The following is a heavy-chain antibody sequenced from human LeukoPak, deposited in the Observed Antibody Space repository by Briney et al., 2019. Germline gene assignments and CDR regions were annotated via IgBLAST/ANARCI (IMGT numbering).Heavy chain of an antibody. J-gene: IGHJ6*04. D-gene: IGHD5-18*01. Sequence: GGSLRLFCAASGFTFSSYWMSWVRQAPGKGLEWVANIKQDGSEKYYVDSVKGRFTISRDNAKNSLYLQMSSLRADDTAVYYCAKERGRYSYGLMDVWGKGTTVTVSS. CDR3: AKERGRYSYGLMDV. CDR2: IKQDGSEK. CDR1: GFTFSSYW. V-gene: IGHV3-7*03.